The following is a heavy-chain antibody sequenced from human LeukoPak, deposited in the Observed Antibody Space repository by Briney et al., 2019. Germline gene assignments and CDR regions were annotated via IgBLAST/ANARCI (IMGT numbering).Heavy chain of an antibody. J-gene: IGHJ3*02. CDR2: ITSSSSHI. D-gene: IGHD1-26*01. V-gene: IGHV3-21*01. CDR3: ARDLIVGDTGDVFDI. CDR1: GFTFRSYS. Sequence: PGGSLRLSCAAAGFTFRSYSMSWLRQAPGKGLEWVSSITSSSSHIYYADSVKGRFTISRDNAKNSLYLQLNSLRAEDTAVYYCARDLIVGDTGDVFDIWGQGTMVTVSS.